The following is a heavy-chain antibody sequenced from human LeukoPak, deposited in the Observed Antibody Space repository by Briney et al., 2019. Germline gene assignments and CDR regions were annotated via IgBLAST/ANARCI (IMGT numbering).Heavy chain of an antibody. CDR2: IYYSGST. J-gene: IGHJ4*02. Sequence: SETLSLTCTVSGGSISNYYWSWIRQPPGKGLEWIGYIYYSGSTNYNPSLKSRVTISVDTSKNQFSLKVSSVTDTDSAVYYCARRMHTSRTFDYWGQGVLVTVSS. CDR3: ARRMHTSRTFDY. V-gene: IGHV4-59*08. CDR1: GGSISNYY. D-gene: IGHD2-21*01.